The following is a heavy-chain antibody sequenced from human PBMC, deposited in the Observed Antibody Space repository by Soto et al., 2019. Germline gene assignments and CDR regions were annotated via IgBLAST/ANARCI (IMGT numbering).Heavy chain of an antibody. CDR2: ISYDGSNK. CDR1: GFTFSSYG. V-gene: IGHV3-30*18. D-gene: IGHD2-15*01. Sequence: QVQLVESGGGVVQPGRSLRLSCAASGFTFSSYGMHWVRQAPGKGLEWVAVISYDGSNKYYADSVKGRFTISRDNSKNTLYMQMNSLRAEDTAVYYCAKDKFLSDIVVVVSYGMDVWGQGTTVTVSS. CDR3: AKDKFLSDIVVVVSYGMDV. J-gene: IGHJ6*02.